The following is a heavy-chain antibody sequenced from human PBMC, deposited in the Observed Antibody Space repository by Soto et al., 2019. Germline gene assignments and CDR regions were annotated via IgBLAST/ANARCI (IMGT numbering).Heavy chain of an antibody. CDR3: ARKVESSSSFYYGMDV. CDR1: GGSFSGYY. V-gene: IGHV4-34*01. J-gene: IGHJ6*02. D-gene: IGHD6-6*01. Sequence: PSETLSLTCAVYGGSFSGYYWSWIRQPPGKGLEWIGEINHSGSTNYNPSLKSRVTISVDTSKNQFSLKLSSVTAADTAVYYCARKVESSSSFYYGMDVWGQGTTVTVS. CDR2: INHSGST.